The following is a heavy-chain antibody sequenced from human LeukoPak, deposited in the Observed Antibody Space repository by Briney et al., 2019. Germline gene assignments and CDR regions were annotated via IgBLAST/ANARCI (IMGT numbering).Heavy chain of an antibody. CDR3: ARSVWFGESPTDY. J-gene: IGHJ4*02. Sequence: ASVKVSCKASGYTFTGYYMHWVRQAPGQGLEWMGWINPNSGGTNYAQKFQGRVTMTRDTSISTAYMELSRLRSDDTAVYYCARSVWFGESPTDYWGRGTLVTVSS. V-gene: IGHV1-2*02. CDR2: INPNSGGT. CDR1: GYTFTGYY. D-gene: IGHD3-10*01.